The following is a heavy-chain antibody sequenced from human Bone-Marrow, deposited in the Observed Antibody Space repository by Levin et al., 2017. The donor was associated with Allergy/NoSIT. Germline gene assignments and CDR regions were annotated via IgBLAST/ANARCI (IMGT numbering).Heavy chain of an antibody. CDR1: GFTFSSYG. D-gene: IGHD6-19*01. V-gene: IGHV3-30*18. Sequence: PGGSLRLSCAASGFTFSSYGMHWVRQAPGKGLEWVAVISYDGSNKYYADSVKGRFTISRDNSKNTLYLQMNSLRAEDTAVYYCAKETPSSSGWYPLAAFDIWGQGTMVTVSS. J-gene: IGHJ3*02. CDR2: ISYDGSNK. CDR3: AKETPSSSGWYPLAAFDI.